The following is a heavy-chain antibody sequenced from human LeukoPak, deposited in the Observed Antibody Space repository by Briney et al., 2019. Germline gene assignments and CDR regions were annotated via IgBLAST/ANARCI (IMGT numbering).Heavy chain of an antibody. CDR3: AKNKGQLVPNYCMNV. CDR2: LSSSGVRT. J-gene: IGHJ6*03. V-gene: IGHV3-23*01. D-gene: IGHD6-13*01. CDR1: GFTLSSFA. Sequence: GGSLRLSCTASGFTLSSFAMSWVRQAPGKGLELVSTLSSSGVRTYYADSVKGRFTISRDNSLKTVFLQMNSLRGEDTAIYYCAKNKGQLVPNYCMNVWGKGTTVTVSS.